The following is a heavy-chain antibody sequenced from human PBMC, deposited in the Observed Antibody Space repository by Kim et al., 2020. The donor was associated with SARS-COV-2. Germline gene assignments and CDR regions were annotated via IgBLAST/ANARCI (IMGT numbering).Heavy chain of an antibody. V-gene: IGHV4-34*01. CDR3: ARGPRYYYGSGSYHFDY. Sequence: SETLSLTCAVYGGSFSGYYWSWIRQPPGKGLEWIGEINHSGSTNYNPSLKSRVTISVDTSKNQFSLKLSSVTAADTAVYYCARGPRYYYGSGSYHFDYWG. D-gene: IGHD3-10*01. J-gene: IGHJ4*01. CDR1: GGSFSGYY. CDR2: INHSGST.